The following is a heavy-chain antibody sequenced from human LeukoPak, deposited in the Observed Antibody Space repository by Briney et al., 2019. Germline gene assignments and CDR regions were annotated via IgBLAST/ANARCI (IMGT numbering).Heavy chain of an antibody. CDR1: GGSFSGYY. V-gene: IGHV4-34*01. Sequence: SETLSLTCAVYGGSFSGYYWSWIRQPPGKGLEWIGEINHSGSTNYNPSLKSRVTISVDTSKNQFSLKLSSVTAADTAVYYCATVAVGNTQPDYWGQGTLVTVSS. CDR2: INHSGST. J-gene: IGHJ4*02. CDR3: ATVAVGNTQPDY. D-gene: IGHD1/OR15-1a*01.